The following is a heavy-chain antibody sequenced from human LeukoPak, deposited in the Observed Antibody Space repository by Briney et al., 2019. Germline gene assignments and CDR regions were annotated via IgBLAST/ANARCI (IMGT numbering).Heavy chain of an antibody. CDR3: ASPPGGYCSGGSCYSSDWYFDL. CDR1: GGTFSSYA. CDR2: IIPIFGTA. D-gene: IGHD2-15*01. V-gene: IGHV1-69*13. Sequence: ASVKVSCKASGGTFSSYAISWVRQAPGQGLEWMGGIIPIFGTANYAQKFQGRVTITADESTSTAYMELSGLRSEDTAVYYCASPPGGYCSGGSCYSSDWYFDLWGRGTLVTVSS. J-gene: IGHJ2*01.